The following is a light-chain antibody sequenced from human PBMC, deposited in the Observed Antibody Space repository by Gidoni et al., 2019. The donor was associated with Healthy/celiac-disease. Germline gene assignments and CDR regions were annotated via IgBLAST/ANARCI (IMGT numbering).Light chain of an antibody. J-gene: IGKJ4*01. Sequence: DIKMTQSPSSLSASVGDRVTITCQASQDISNYLNWYQQKPGKAPKLLIYDASNLEKGVPARFSGSGSGTYVTFTISSLQPEDIATYYCQQYDNRLLTFGGGTKVEIK. CDR1: QDISNY. CDR2: DAS. CDR3: QQYDNRLLT. V-gene: IGKV1-33*01.